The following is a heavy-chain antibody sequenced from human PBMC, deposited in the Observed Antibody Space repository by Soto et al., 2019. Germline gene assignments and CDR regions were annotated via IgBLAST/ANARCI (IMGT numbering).Heavy chain of an antibody. D-gene: IGHD3-3*01. CDR3: ATLSRFWSGYYDFDY. J-gene: IGHJ4*02. CDR2: FDPEDGET. CDR1: GYTLTELS. V-gene: IGHV1-24*01. Sequence: ASVKVSCKVSGYTLTELSMHWVRQAPGKGLEWMGGFDPEDGETIYAQKFQGRVTMTEDTSTDTAYMELSSLRSEDTAVYYCATLSRFWSGYYDFDYWGQGTLVTVSS.